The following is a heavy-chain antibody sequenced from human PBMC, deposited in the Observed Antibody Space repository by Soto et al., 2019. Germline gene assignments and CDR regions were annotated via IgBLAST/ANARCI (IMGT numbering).Heavy chain of an antibody. D-gene: IGHD2-21*01. Sequence: GGTLRLSCAAAGSMFSSYGMSWVRQAPGKGLQWVATIHPSGGSTHYAESVRGRFTISRDNSRDTLYLQMNSLRAQDTAVYYCAKDPSTDSPVCWGPGALVAVYS. J-gene: IGHJ4*02. CDR2: IHPSGGST. V-gene: IGHV3-23*01. CDR1: GSMFSSYG. CDR3: AKDPSTDSPVC.